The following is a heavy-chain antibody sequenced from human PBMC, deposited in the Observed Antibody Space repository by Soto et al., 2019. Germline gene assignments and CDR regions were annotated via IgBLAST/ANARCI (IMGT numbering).Heavy chain of an antibody. CDR1: GFTFSSYG. J-gene: IGHJ4*02. Sequence: QVQLVESGGGVVQPGRSLRLSCAASGFTFSSYGMHWVRQAPGKGLEWVAGISYHGSNKDYADSVKGRFTISRDNSKITLYLQMNSLRGEDTAVYYCAKDRQLGSSLYYFDYWGQGTLVTVSS. CDR3: AKDRQLGSSLYYFDY. CDR2: ISYHGSNK. V-gene: IGHV3-30*18. D-gene: IGHD5-18*01.